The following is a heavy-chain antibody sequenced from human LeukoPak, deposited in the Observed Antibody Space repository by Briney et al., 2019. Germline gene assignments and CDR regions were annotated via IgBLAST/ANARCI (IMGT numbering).Heavy chain of an antibody. CDR1: GYSISSGYY. J-gene: IGHJ4*02. CDR3: AKQTGSGLFILP. V-gene: IGHV4-38-2*02. D-gene: IGHD3/OR15-3a*01. Sequence: PSETLSLTCTVSGYSISSGYYWGWIRQPPGKGLEWIGSIYHSGSTYYNPSLKSRVTISVDTSKNQFSLKLTSVTAADTAVYYCAKQTGSGLFILPGGQGTLVTVSS. CDR2: IYHSGST.